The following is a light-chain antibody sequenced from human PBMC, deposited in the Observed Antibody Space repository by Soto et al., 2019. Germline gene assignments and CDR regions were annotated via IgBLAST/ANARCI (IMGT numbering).Light chain of an antibody. Sequence: QLVLTQPPSASGTPGQRVTISCSGSSSNIGSNTVSWYQQLPGTAPKVLIYSNNQRPSGVPDRFSGSNSGTSASLAISGLQSEDEADYYCAAWDDSLNGWVFGGGTKVTVL. CDR2: SNN. V-gene: IGLV1-44*01. CDR1: SSNIGSNT. J-gene: IGLJ3*02. CDR3: AAWDDSLNGWV.